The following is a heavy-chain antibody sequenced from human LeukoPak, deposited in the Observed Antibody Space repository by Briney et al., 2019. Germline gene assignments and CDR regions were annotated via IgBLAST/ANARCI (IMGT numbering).Heavy chain of an antibody. CDR3: ARYGSGSYGHYYFDY. CDR2: INPNSGGT. D-gene: IGHD3-10*01. CDR1: GYTFTGYY. Sequence: ASVKVSCKASGYTFTGYYMHWVRQAPGQGLEWMGRINPNSGGTSYAQKFQGRVTMTRDTSISTAYMELSRLRSDDTAVYYCARYGSGSYGHYYFDYWGQGTLVTVSS. V-gene: IGHV1-2*06. J-gene: IGHJ4*02.